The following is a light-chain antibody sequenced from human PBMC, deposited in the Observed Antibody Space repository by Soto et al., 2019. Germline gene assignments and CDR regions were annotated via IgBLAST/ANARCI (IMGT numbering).Light chain of an antibody. V-gene: IGKV3-20*01. Sequence: EIVLTQSPGTLSLSPVERATLSCRASQSVSSSYLAWYQQKPGQAPRLLIYGASSRATVIPDRFSGSGSGTDFTLTISRLEPEDFAVYYCQQYGSSPSWTFGQGTKV. J-gene: IGKJ1*01. CDR3: QQYGSSPSWT. CDR2: GAS. CDR1: QSVSSSY.